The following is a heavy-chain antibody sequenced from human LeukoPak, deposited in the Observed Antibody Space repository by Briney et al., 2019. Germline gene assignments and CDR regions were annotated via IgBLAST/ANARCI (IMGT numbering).Heavy chain of an antibody. J-gene: IGHJ4*02. Sequence: PSQTLSLTCTVSGGSISGGAYCWSWIRQTPGKGLEWIGYVCDTGSPFYTPSLKSRVTISVDKSRNQLSLKLSSVTAADTAVYYCARAYYYGSGSYGLDYWGQGTLVTVSS. V-gene: IGHV4-30-2*01. D-gene: IGHD3-10*01. CDR2: VCDTGSP. CDR1: GGSISGGAYC. CDR3: ARAYYYGSGSYGLDY.